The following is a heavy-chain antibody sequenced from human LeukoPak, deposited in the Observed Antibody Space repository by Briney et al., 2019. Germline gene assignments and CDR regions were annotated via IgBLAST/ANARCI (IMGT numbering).Heavy chain of an antibody. J-gene: IGHJ5*02. D-gene: IGHD3-10*01. CDR2: ISYDGSNK. CDR3: ARVSVWFGEPLGWFDP. Sequence: PGRSLRLSCAASGFTFSSYGMHWVRQAPGKGLEWVAVISYDGSNKYYADSVKGRFTISRDNSKNTLYLQMNSLRAEDTAVYYCARVSVWFGEPLGWFDPWGQGTLVTVSS. CDR1: GFTFSSYG. V-gene: IGHV3-30*03.